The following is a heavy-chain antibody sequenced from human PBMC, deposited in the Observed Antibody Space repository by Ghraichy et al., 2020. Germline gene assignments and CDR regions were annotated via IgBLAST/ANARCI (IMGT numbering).Heavy chain of an antibody. CDR3: ARMRGSGRPVAFNI. D-gene: IGHD6-19*01. CDR1: GFSLSTSGVG. CDR2: IFSNDEK. Sequence: SGPTLVKPTQTLTLTCTFSGFSLSTSGVGVGWIRQPPGKALEWLAHIFSNDEKSYSTSLKSRLTISKDTSKSQVVLTMTNMDPVDTATYYCARMRGSGRPVAFNIWGQGTMVTVSS. J-gene: IGHJ3*02. V-gene: IGHV2-26*01.